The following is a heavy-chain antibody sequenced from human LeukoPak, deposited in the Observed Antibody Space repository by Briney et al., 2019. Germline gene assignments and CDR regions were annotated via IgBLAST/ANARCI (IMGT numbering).Heavy chain of an antibody. D-gene: IGHD4-17*01. V-gene: IGHV4-30-2*01. CDR3: AGSYGDFDNWFDP. CDR2: IYHSGST. J-gene: IGHJ5*02. CDR1: GVSISSGGYS. Sequence: SETLSLTCAVSGVSISSGGYSWSWIRQPPGKGLEWIGYIYHSGSTYYNPSLKSRVTISVDRSKNQFSLKLSSVTAADTAVYYCAGSYGDFDNWFDPWGQGTLVTVSS.